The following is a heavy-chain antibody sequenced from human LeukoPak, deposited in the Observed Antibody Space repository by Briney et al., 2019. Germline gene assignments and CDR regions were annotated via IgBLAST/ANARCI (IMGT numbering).Heavy chain of an antibody. CDR1: GYTFTSYY. CDR3: ARSGQKSDILTGYSPLYFDY. J-gene: IGHJ4*02. CDR2: INPSGGST. Sequence: GASVKVSCKASGYTFTSYYMHWVRQAPGQGLEWMGIINPSGGSTSYAQKFQGRVTMTRDTSISTAYMELSRLRSDDTAVYYCARSGQKSDILTGYSPLYFDYWGQGTLVTVSS. V-gene: IGHV1-46*01. D-gene: IGHD3-9*01.